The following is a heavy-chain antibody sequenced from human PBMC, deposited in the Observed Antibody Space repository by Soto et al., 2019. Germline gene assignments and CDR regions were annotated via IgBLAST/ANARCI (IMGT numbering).Heavy chain of an antibody. J-gene: IGHJ4*02. CDR2: ISAYNGNT. Sequence: ASVKVSCKASGYTFTICGISWVRQAPGQGLEWMGWISAYNGNTNYAQKLQGRVTMTTDTSTSTAYMELRSLRSDDTAVYYCACQIGGPYYGILTGYRFLPYWGQGTLVTVSS. D-gene: IGHD3-9*01. CDR1: GYTFTICG. V-gene: IGHV1-18*01. CDR3: ACQIGGPYYGILTGYRFLPY.